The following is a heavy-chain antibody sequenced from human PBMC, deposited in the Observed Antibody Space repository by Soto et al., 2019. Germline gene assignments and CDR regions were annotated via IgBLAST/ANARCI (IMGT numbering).Heavy chain of an antibody. CDR2: ISAYNGNT. Sequence: QVQLVQSGAEVKKPGASVKVSCKASGYTFTSYAIIWVRQAAGQGLEWMGWISAYNGNTNYAQKLHGRVTMTTDTSTSTAYMELRSLRSDDSAVYYCARDASAGLNDYWGQGTLVTVSS. CDR1: GYTFTSYA. D-gene: IGHD6-13*01. CDR3: ARDASAGLNDY. V-gene: IGHV1-18*01. J-gene: IGHJ4*02.